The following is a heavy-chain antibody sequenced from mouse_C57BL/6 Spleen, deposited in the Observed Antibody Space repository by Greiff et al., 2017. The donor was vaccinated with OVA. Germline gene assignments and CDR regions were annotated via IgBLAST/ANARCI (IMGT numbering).Heavy chain of an antibody. CDR1: GYTFTSYW. CDR2: IDPSDSYT. Sequence: QVQLQQPGAELVMPGASVKLSCKASGYTFTSYWMHWVKQRPGQGLEWIGEIDPSDSYTNYNQKFKGKSTLTVDKSSSTAYMQLSSLTSEDSAVYYCARLGQDDYWGQGTTLTVSS. D-gene: IGHD3-3*01. CDR3: ARLGQDDY. V-gene: IGHV1-69*01. J-gene: IGHJ2*01.